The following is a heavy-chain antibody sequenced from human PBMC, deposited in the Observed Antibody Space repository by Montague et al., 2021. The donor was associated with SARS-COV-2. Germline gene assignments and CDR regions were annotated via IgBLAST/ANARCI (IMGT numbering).Heavy chain of an antibody. CDR1: GGSIRSYY. CDR2: IYYTGET. D-gene: IGHD3-3*01. CDR3: ARFWSGYVDK. J-gene: IGHJ4*02. Sequence: SETLSLTCSFSGGSIRSYYCSWIRLPPGEPLEWLGYIYYTGETTXNPSLKSRVTISVDTSRNQFSLRLTSVTAADTAVYFCARFWSGYVDKWSQGTLVTVSS. V-gene: IGHV4-59*01.